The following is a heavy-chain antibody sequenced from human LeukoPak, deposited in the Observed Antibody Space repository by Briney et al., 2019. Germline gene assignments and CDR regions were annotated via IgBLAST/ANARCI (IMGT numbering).Heavy chain of an antibody. CDR3: ARDQASGSYYKDYFDY. D-gene: IGHD1-26*01. CDR1: GFTFSSYA. CDR2: ISYDGSNK. J-gene: IGHJ4*02. Sequence: PGRSLRLSCAASGFTFSSYAMHWVRQAPGKGLEWVAVISYDGSNKYYADSVKGRFTISRDNSKNTLYLQMNSLIAEDTAVYYCARDQASGSYYKDYFDYWGQGTLVTVSS. V-gene: IGHV3-30*04.